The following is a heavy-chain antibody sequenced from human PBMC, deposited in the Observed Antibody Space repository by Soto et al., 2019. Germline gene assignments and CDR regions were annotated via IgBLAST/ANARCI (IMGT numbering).Heavy chain of an antibody. CDR1: GLTFSRSW. D-gene: IGHD6-25*01. CDR3: ARDLGYQTLDH. Sequence: EVQLVESGGGLVQPGGSLRLSCAASGLTFSRSWMSWARQAPGKGLQWVANIKEDGSEEYYLDSVKGRFTISRDNAKNSLYLQINSLPAEDTAVYYCARDLGYQTLDHWGQGTLFTGSS. J-gene: IGHJ4*02. CDR2: IKEDGSEE. V-gene: IGHV3-7*01.